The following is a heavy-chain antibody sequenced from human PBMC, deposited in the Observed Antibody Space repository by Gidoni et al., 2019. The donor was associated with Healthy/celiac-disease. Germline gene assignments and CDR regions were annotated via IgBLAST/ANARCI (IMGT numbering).Heavy chain of an antibody. CDR3: ARAVAAAGTSWFDP. J-gene: IGHJ5*02. Sequence: QVQLQESGPGLVKPSQTLSPTRSVSGGSISSGSYYWSWIRQPAGKGLEWIGRIYTSGSTNYNPSLKSRVTRSGDTSKNQFALKLSSVTAADTAVYYCARAVAAAGTSWFDPWGQGTLVTVSS. V-gene: IGHV4-61*02. CDR2: IYTSGST. D-gene: IGHD6-13*01. CDR1: GGSISSGSYY.